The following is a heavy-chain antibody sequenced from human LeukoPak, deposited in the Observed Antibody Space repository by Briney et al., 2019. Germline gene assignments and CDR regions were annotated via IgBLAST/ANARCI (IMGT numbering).Heavy chain of an antibody. V-gene: IGHV1-2*04. D-gene: IGHD2-21*01. Sequence: APVKVSCKASGYTFTSYYMHWVRQAPGQGLEWMGWINPNSGGTNYAQKFQGWVTMTRDTSISTAYMELSRLRSDDTAVYYCAAEGLNDAFDIWGQGTMVTVSS. CDR3: AAEGLNDAFDI. J-gene: IGHJ3*02. CDR2: INPNSGGT. CDR1: GYTFTSYY.